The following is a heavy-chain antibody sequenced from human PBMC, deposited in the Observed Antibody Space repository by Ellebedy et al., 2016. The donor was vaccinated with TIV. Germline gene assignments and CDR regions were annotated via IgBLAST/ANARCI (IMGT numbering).Heavy chain of an antibody. CDR3: AHTSGWTIDY. V-gene: IGHV2-5*02. J-gene: IGHJ4*02. D-gene: IGHD6-19*01. Sequence: SGPTLVKPTHTLTLTCSFSAFSLSSNAEGVSWIRKTPGKALEWLTLVYWDGSKVYSPSLESRLTITEDTSKNQVVLTMTNMDPVDTATYYCAHTSGWTIDYWGQGTLVTVSS. CDR1: AFSLSSNAEG. CDR2: VYWDGSK.